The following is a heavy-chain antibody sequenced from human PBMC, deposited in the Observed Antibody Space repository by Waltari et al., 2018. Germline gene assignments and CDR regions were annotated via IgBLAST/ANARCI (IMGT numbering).Heavy chain of an antibody. CDR2: ISSTGNT. CDR3: VRLRGGWSTAYNWFDP. V-gene: IGHV4-59*12. CDR1: GGSLGGSY. Sequence: QVLLQESGPGLVRPSETLSLTCTVSGGSLGGSYWSWIRQPPGKGLEWIGYISSTGNTNYNPCLDSRVTIWLDTSKSQFSLTLNSVTAADTAVYFCVRLRGGWSTAYNWFDPWGQGTLVTVSS. D-gene: IGHD2-15*01. J-gene: IGHJ5*02.